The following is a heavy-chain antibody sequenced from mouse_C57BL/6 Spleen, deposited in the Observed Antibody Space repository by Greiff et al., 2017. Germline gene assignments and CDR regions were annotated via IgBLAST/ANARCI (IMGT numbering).Heavy chain of an antibody. CDR2: IYPGSGST. J-gene: IGHJ1*03. V-gene: IGHV1-55*01. Sequence: VQLQQPGAELVKPGASVTMSCKASGYTFTSYWITWVKQRPGQGLEWIGDIYPGSGSTNYNEKFKSKATLTVDTSSSTAYMQLSSLTSEDSEVYYCARCSTVVGHWYFGGWGTGTTVTVSS. CDR1: GYTFTSYW. D-gene: IGHD1-1*01. CDR3: ARCSTVVGHWYFGG.